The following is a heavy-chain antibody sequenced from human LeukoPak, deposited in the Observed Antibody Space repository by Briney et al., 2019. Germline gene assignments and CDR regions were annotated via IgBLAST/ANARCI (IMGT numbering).Heavy chain of an antibody. CDR1: GFTCSSYA. CDR2: VSGGGDNT. Sequence: GGSLRLSCAASGFTCSSYAMSWVRQAPGKGLEWVSGVSGGGDNTYYADSVKGRFTIPRDNSKNTLYVQVNSLGTEDTAAYYCAKGSYYDSSGSFYFDYWGQGTLVTVSS. J-gene: IGHJ4*02. V-gene: IGHV3-23*01. CDR3: AKGSYYDSSGSFYFDY. D-gene: IGHD3-22*01.